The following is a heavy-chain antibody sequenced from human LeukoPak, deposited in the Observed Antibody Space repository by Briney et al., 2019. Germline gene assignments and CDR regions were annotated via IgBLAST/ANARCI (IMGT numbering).Heavy chain of an antibody. J-gene: IGHJ4*02. CDR3: ASRIRMAAPLYPL. D-gene: IGHD6-6*01. V-gene: IGHV4-30-2*01. CDR1: GGSISSDAYS. Sequence: PSETLSLTCAVSGGSISSDAYSWNWIRQPPGKGLEWIGYIYHSGNTYYNPSLKSRVTISMNKSKNQFSLKLSSVTAADTAVYYCASRIRMAAPLYPLWGQGTLVTVSS. CDR2: IYHSGNT.